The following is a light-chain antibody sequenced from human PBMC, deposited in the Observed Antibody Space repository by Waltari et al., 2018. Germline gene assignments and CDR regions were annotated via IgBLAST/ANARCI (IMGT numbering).Light chain of an antibody. V-gene: IGKV6D-21*02. CDR1: QSIGSR. CDR3: HQIASLPRT. CDR2: YAS. J-gene: IGKJ1*01. Sequence: EIVLTQSPDFQSVTPEEKVTITCRASQSIGSRLHWFQQKPNQSPKLLIKYASQSISGVPSRFSGSGSWTDFTLTINSLEAEDAAVYYCHQIASLPRTFGPGTKVEIK.